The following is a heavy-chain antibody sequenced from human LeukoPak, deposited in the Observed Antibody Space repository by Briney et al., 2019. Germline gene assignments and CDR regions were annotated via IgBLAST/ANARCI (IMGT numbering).Heavy chain of an antibody. CDR2: IHYSGRT. CDR3: ARSYSASYDSPAGWFDP. CDR1: GDSVSSDSYY. V-gene: IGHV4-61*01. Sequence: SETLSLTCTVSGDSVSSDSYYWSWIRQPPGKGLEWIGYIHYSGRTKYNPSLKSRVTISVDTSKNQFSLKLSSVTAADTAVYYCARSYSASYDSPAGWFDPWGQGTLVTVPS. D-gene: IGHD3-22*01. J-gene: IGHJ5*02.